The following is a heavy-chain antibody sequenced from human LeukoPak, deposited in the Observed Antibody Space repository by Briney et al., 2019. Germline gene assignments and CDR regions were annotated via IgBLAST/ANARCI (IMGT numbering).Heavy chain of an antibody. CDR3: ARDTFQPGLIDS. CDR2: INTDSSDI. D-gene: IGHD2-2*01. Sequence: LPGGSLRLSCAASGFTFSSYAMHWVRQAPGKGLEWVSYINTDSSDIHYADSVKGRFTISRDNARNTLYLQLSSLRAEDSGVYYCARDTFQPGLIDSWGQGTLVTVSS. CDR1: GFTFSSYA. V-gene: IGHV3-48*04. J-gene: IGHJ4*02.